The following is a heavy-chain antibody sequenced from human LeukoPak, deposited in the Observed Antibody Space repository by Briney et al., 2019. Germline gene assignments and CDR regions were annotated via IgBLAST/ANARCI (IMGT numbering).Heavy chain of an antibody. Sequence: GGSLRLSCAASGFTFSSHGMSWVRQAPGKGLEWVSAISGSGGSTYYADSVKGRFTISRDNSKNTLYLQMNSLRAEDTAVYYCAKAGVITTWYYYMDVWGKGTTVTISS. V-gene: IGHV3-23*01. CDR1: GFTFSSHG. J-gene: IGHJ6*03. CDR3: AKAGVITTWYYYMDV. D-gene: IGHD3-22*01. CDR2: ISGSGGST.